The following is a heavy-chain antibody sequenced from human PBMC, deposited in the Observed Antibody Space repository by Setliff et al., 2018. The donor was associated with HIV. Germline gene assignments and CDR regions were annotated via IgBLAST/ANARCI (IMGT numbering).Heavy chain of an antibody. CDR3: SNWNTTVDADS. J-gene: IGHJ4*02. CDR2: IYYSGST. D-gene: IGHD1-1*01. Sequence: SETLSLTCTVSGGSIISGDHYWSWIRQPPGKGLEWIDYIYYSGSTYYNPSLKSRVTISVDTSKNQFSLNLNSVTAADTAVYYCSNWNTTVDADSWGQGTLVTVSS. CDR1: GGSIISGDHY. V-gene: IGHV4-30-4*08.